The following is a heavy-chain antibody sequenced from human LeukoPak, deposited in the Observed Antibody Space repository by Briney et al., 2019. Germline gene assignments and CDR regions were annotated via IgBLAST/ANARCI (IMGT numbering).Heavy chain of an antibody. J-gene: IGHJ6*03. CDR3: ATLAPSHYYDSGGYLSSYYYYYYMDV. D-gene: IGHD3-22*01. CDR2: IYHSGST. Sequence: SETLSLTCTVSGGSISTYYWTWIRQPPGKGLEWIGYIYHSGSTKYNSSLKSRVTMSVDTSKNQFSLKLSSVTAADTAVYYCATLAPSHYYDSGGYLSSYYYYYYMDVWGKGTTVTISS. CDR1: GGSISTYY. V-gene: IGHV4-59*12.